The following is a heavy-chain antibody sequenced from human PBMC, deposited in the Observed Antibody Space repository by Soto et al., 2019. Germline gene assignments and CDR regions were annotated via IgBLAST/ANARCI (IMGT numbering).Heavy chain of an antibody. Sequence: GGSLRLSCAASGFTFSSYSMNWVRQAPGKGLEWVPFITSSSSTIYYADSVKGRFTISKDNAKNLLYLQMNSLRAEDTAVYYSASGRYYYDSSGFMDFDYWGQGTLVTVSS. CDR2: ITSSSSTI. CDR1: GFTFSSYS. J-gene: IGHJ4*02. V-gene: IGHV3-48*01. D-gene: IGHD3-22*01. CDR3: ASGRYYYDSSGFMDFDY.